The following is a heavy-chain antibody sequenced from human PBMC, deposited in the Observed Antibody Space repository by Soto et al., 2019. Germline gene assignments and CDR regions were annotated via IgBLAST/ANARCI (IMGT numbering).Heavy chain of an antibody. Sequence: WSLRLSCTASGFTFGDYAMSWVRQAPGKGLEWVGFIRSKAYGGTTEYAASVKGRFTISRDDSKSIAYLQMNSLKTEDTAVYYRTRVPLYDFWSGYPFYYYYGMDVWGQGTTVTVYS. CDR1: GFTFGDYA. D-gene: IGHD3-3*01. CDR2: IRSKAYGGTT. CDR3: TRVPLYDFWSGYPFYYYYGMDV. V-gene: IGHV3-49*04. J-gene: IGHJ6*02.